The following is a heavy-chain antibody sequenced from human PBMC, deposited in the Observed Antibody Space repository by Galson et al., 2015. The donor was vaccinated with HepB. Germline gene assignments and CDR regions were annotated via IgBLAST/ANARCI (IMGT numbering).Heavy chain of an antibody. J-gene: IGHJ3*02. CDR2: ITFILGIP. V-gene: IGHV1-69*04. CDR3: ARGCNDEDDSSGYWGAFDS. Sequence: SVTVSCKASGGTFSSYVISWVRQAPGQGLERMGRITFILGIPDYAQKFQGRVTITADRSTSTAYMELSSLRSEDTAVYYCARGCNDEDDSSGYWGAFDSWDQGSMVTVSS. CDR1: GGTFSSYV. D-gene: IGHD3-22*01.